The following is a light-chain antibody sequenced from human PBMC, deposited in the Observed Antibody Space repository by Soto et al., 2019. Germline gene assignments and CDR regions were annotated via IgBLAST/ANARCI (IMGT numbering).Light chain of an antibody. CDR2: GAS. Sequence: EIVLTQSPGTLSLYTGERATLSCRASQSVISTYLAWYQQKPGQAPRLLIYGASSRATGIPDRFSGSGSGTDFTLTISRLEPEDFAVYYCQQDGSSPITFGQGTRLEIK. CDR1: QSVISTY. CDR3: QQDGSSPIT. V-gene: IGKV3-20*01. J-gene: IGKJ5*01.